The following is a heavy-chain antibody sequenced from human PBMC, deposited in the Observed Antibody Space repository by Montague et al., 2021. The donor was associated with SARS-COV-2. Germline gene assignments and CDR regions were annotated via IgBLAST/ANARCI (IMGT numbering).Heavy chain of an antibody. D-gene: IGHD3-10*01. CDR1: GGSIGGSSYY. Sequence: SETLSLTCTVSGGSIGGSSYYWGWIRQPPGKGLEWIGSIYYTGSTYYNPSLKSRVTISVDMSKNQFSLKLSSVTAADTAVYYCARHITGSGNAFDIWGQGTMVTVSS. V-gene: IGHV4-39*01. J-gene: IGHJ3*02. CDR2: IYYTGST. CDR3: ARHITGSGNAFDI.